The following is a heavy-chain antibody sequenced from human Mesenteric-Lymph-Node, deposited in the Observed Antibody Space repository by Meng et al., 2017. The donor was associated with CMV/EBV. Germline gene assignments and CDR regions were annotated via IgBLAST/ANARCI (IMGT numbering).Heavy chain of an antibody. Sequence: GESLKISCAASEFTFTNYAMSWVRQAPGKGLEWVSLITWDGGSTYYADSVKGRFTISRDNSKNSLYLQMNSLRTEDTALYYCAKDMERWELLQGYFDYWGQGTLVTVSS. CDR3: AKDMERWELLQGYFDY. V-gene: IGHV3-43*02. J-gene: IGHJ4*02. D-gene: IGHD1-26*01. CDR2: ITWDGGST. CDR1: EFTFTNYA.